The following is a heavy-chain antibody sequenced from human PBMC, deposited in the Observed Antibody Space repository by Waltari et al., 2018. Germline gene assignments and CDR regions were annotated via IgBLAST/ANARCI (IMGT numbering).Heavy chain of an antibody. Sequence: EVHLVESGGGLVQPGGSLRLSCADSGFTFTDYWRSGVRQAPGKGPEWVANIHKEGSEKNYVDYVKGRFTISRDNAKDSVYLQMNSLRVDDTAMYYCVRDHWGPDYWGQGTLVTVSS. CDR1: GFTFTDYW. V-gene: IGHV3-7*01. CDR3: VRDHWGPDY. D-gene: IGHD7-27*01. J-gene: IGHJ4*02. CDR2: IHKEGSEK.